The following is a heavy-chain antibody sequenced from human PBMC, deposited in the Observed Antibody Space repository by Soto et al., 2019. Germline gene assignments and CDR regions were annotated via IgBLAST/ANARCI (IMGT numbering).Heavy chain of an antibody. D-gene: IGHD7-27*01. CDR1: GFTFSSYG. V-gene: IGHV3-30*18. Sequence: GGSLRLSCVASGFTFSSYGMRWVRQAPGKGLEWVALISYDGSNKNYADSVKGRFTISRDNSKNTLYLQMNSLRAEDTAVYYCAKEELGIFDYWGQGTLVTVSS. J-gene: IGHJ4*02. CDR2: ISYDGSNK. CDR3: AKEELGIFDY.